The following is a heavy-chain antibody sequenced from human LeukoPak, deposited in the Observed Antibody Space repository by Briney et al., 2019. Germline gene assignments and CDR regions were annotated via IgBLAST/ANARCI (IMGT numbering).Heavy chain of an antibody. J-gene: IGHJ4*02. CDR2: IYYSGST. CDR1: GGSISSSSHY. CDR3: ARRYCSGGHCYYFDS. V-gene: IGHV4-39*01. D-gene: IGHD2-15*01. Sequence: PSETLSLTCTVSGGSISSSSHYWGWIRQAPGMGLEWIGIIYYSGSTYYNPSLNSRVTVSLDTSKNQFSLTVTSVTAADTAVYYCARRYCSGGHCYYFDSWGQGTLSSSPQ.